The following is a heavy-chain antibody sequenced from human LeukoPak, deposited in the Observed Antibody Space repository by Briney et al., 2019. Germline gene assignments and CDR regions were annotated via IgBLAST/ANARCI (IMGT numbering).Heavy chain of an antibody. D-gene: IGHD6-13*01. Sequence: ASVKISCKVSGYTFTDYYMHWVQQAPGKGLEWMGLVDPEDGETIYAEKFQGRVTITADTSTDTAYMELSSLRSDDTAVYYCARDRHIAAAVYYYYMDVWGKGTPVTVSS. J-gene: IGHJ6*03. V-gene: IGHV1-69-2*01. CDR2: VDPEDGET. CDR3: ARDRHIAAAVYYYYMDV. CDR1: GYTFTDYY.